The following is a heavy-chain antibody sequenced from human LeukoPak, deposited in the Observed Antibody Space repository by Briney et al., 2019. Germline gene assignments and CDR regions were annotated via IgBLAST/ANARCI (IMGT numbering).Heavy chain of an antibody. CDR1: GFTFSNYA. D-gene: IGHD3-10*01. CDR3: AKDMGSGSTRDYGMDV. CDR2: TSGTGGST. V-gene: IGHV3-23*01. Sequence: PGGSLRLSCAASGFTFSNYAMSWVRQAPGKGLEWVSATSGTGGSTYYADSVKGRFTISRDNSKNTLYLQMNSLRAEDTAVYYCAKDMGSGSTRDYGMDVWGQGTTDTVSS. J-gene: IGHJ6*02.